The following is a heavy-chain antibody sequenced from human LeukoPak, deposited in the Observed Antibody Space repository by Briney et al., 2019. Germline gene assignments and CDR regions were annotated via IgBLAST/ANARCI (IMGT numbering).Heavy chain of an antibody. CDR3: VKDNPLDY. CDR2: IRYDGNNK. CDR1: GFTFSSYG. Sequence: GGSLRLSCAASGFTFSSYGMLWVRQAPGKGLDWVSFIRYDGNNKLYADSVKGRFTISRDNSKNTLYLHINSLRAEDTAVYYCVKDNPLDYWGQGTLVIVSS. V-gene: IGHV3-30*02. J-gene: IGHJ4*02. D-gene: IGHD1-14*01.